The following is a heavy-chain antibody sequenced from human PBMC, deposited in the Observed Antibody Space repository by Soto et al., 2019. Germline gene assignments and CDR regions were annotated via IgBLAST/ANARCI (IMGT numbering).Heavy chain of an antibody. CDR3: ARDQGDSSGRDYYYYYGMDV. CDR1: GYTFTSYA. Sequence: ASVKVSCKASGYTFTSYAMHWVRQAPGQRLEWMGWINAGNGNTKYSQKFQGRVTITRDTSASTAYMGLSSLRSEDTAVYYCARDQGDSSGRDYYYYYGMDVWGQGTTVTVSS. V-gene: IGHV1-3*01. J-gene: IGHJ6*02. D-gene: IGHD6-19*01. CDR2: INAGNGNT.